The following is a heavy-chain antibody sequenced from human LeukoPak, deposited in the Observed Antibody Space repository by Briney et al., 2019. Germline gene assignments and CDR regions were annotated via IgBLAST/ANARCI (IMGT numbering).Heavy chain of an antibody. CDR2: IYTSGST. V-gene: IGHV4-4*07. CDR1: GGSISSYY. J-gene: IGHJ3*02. CDR3: ARFPYYDSSGYSGGHDAFDI. D-gene: IGHD3-22*01. Sequence: PSETLSLTCTVSGGSISSYYWSWIRQPAGKGLEWIGRIYTSGSTNYNPSLKSRVTMSVDTSKNQFSLKLSSVTAADTAVYYCARFPYYDSSGYSGGHDAFDIWGQGTMVTVSS.